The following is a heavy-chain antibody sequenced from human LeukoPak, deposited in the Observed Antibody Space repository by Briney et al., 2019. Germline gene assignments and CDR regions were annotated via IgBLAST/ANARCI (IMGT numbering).Heavy chain of an antibody. J-gene: IGHJ4*02. CDR2: INPSGGST. Sequence: ASVKASCKASGYTFTSYYMHWVRQAPGQGLEWMGIINPSGGSTSYAQKFQGRVTMTRDTSTSTVYMELSSLRSEDTAVYYCARTTIAAAPTDYWGQGTLVTVSS. CDR3: ARTTIAAAPTDY. D-gene: IGHD6-13*01. V-gene: IGHV1-46*01. CDR1: GYTFTSYY.